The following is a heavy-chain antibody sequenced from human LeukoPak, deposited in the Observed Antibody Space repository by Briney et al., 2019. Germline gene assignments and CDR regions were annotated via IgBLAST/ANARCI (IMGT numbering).Heavy chain of an antibody. D-gene: IGHD1-26*01. CDR3: ARNKWELLLGNYYYYYMDV. CDR1: GYTLTELS. Sequence: GASVKVSCKVSGYTLTELSMHWVRQAPGKGLEWMGGFDPEDGETIYAQKFQGRVTMTEDTSTDTAYMELSSLRSEDTAVYYCARNKWELLLGNYYYYYMDVWGKGTTVTVSS. CDR2: FDPEDGET. J-gene: IGHJ6*03. V-gene: IGHV1-24*01.